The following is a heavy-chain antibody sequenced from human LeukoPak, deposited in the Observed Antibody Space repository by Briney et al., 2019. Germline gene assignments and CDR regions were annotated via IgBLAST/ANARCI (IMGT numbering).Heavy chain of an antibody. D-gene: IGHD4-11*01. V-gene: IGHV1-8*01. CDR1: GNTFSNYD. CDR3: ATWMTTVTTGAFDI. J-gene: IGHJ3*02. CDR2: MNPNSGNT. Sequence: GASVKVSCKASGNTFSNYDIVWVRQATGQGLEYMGWMNPNSGNTAYAQKFQGRVAMTEDTSTDTAYMELSSLRSEDTAVYYCATWMTTVTTGAFDIWGQGTMVTVSS.